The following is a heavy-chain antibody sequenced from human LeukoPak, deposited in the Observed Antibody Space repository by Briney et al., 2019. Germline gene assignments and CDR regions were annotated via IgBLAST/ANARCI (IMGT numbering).Heavy chain of an antibody. CDR2: INHSGST. CDR1: GGSFSGYY. J-gene: IGHJ4*02. V-gene: IGHV4-34*01. CDR3: ARLCYYDSSGYLVNY. Sequence: SETLSLTCAVYGGSFSGYYWSWIRQPPGKGLEWIGEINHSGSTNYNPSLKSRVTISVDTSKNQFSLKLSSVTAADTAVYYCARLCYYDSSGYLVNYWGQGTLVTVSS. D-gene: IGHD3-22*01.